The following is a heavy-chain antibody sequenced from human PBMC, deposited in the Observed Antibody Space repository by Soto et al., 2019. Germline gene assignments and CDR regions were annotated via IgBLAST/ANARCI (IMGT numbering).Heavy chain of an antibody. CDR3: AQTLGLAVAGPGRFDL. D-gene: IGHD6-19*01. Sequence: QVQLVQSGAEVKKPGSSVKVSCKSSGGTFSNYAISWVRQAPGQGLAWMGGITPFFGTANYAQKFQGRVTSTADESMSRAYMDLSRLRSEDTAVYYCAQTLGLAVAGPGRFDLWGRGTLVTVSS. J-gene: IGHJ2*01. CDR1: GGTFSNYA. CDR2: ITPFFGTA. V-gene: IGHV1-69*12.